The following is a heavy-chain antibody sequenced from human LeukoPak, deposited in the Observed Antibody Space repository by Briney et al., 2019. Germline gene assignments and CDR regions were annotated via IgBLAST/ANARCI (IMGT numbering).Heavy chain of an antibody. Sequence: SETLSLTCTVSGGSISSYYWSWVRQPAGKGLEWVGRIYTSGSTNYNPSLKSRVTMSVDTSKNQFSLKLSSVTAADTAVYYCARDLASGWFDPWGQGTLVTVSS. V-gene: IGHV4-4*07. CDR2: IYTSGST. J-gene: IGHJ5*02. CDR3: ARDLASGWFDP. CDR1: GGSISSYY.